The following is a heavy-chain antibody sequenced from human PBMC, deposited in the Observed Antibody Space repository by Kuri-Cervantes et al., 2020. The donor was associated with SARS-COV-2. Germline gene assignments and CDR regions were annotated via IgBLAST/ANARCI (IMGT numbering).Heavy chain of an antibody. CDR1: GFIFNDYC. CDR2: ISGSGGST. CDR3: AKGGYTAGEWYYYYYMDV. V-gene: IGHV3-23*01. J-gene: IGHJ6*03. D-gene: IGHD3-10*01. Sequence: GESLKISCVASGFIFNDYCMGWIRQAPGKGLEWVSAISGSGGSTYYADSVKGRFTISRDNSKNTLYLQMNSLRAEDTAVYYCAKGGYTAGEWYYYYYMDVWGKGTTVTVSS.